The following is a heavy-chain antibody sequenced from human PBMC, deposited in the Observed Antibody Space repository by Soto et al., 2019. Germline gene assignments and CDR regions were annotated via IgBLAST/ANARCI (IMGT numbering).Heavy chain of an antibody. CDR3: ARGRPASTYYAYGMNV. J-gene: IGHJ6*02. CDR2: FIGSSGTI. V-gene: IGHV3-48*03. CDR1: GFTFSTYE. D-gene: IGHD2-15*01. Sequence: EVQLVESGGGLVQPGGSLRLSCAASGFTFSTYEMNWVRQAPGKGLEWVSFFIGSSGTIFYADSVKGRFTISGDNAKKSLYLQMNSLSAEDTAVYYCARGRPASTYYAYGMNVWGQGTTVTVSS.